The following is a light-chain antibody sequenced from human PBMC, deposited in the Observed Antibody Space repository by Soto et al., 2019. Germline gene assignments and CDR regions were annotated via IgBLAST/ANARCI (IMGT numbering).Light chain of an antibody. J-gene: IGKJ2*01. CDR1: RSFASSY. CDR2: AAS. CDR3: QHYDSSPPYT. Sequence: IVLTQSPVTLSLSPGERATLSCRASRSFASSYLGWYQQKPGQAPRLLIYAASTRATGIPDRFSGSGSATDFTLTISTLEPEDSAVYYCQHYDSSPPYTFGQGTKLEIK. V-gene: IGKV3-20*01.